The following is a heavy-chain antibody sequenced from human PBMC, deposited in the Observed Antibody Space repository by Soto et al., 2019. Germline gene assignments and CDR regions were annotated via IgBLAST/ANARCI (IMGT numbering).Heavy chain of an antibody. D-gene: IGHD5-18*01. Sequence: GESLKISCKGSGYSFTSYWIGWVRQMPGKGLEWMGIIYPGDSDTRYSPSFQGQVTISADKSISTAYLQWSSLKAPDTAMYYCARPLYVDTAMVDYYGMDVWGQGTTVTVSS. CDR3: ARPLYVDTAMVDYYGMDV. CDR1: GYSFTSYW. J-gene: IGHJ6*02. V-gene: IGHV5-51*01. CDR2: IYPGDSDT.